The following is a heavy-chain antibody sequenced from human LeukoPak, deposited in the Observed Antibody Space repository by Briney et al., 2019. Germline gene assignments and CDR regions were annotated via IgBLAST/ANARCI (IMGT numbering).Heavy chain of an antibody. J-gene: IGHJ4*02. CDR3: TRGGELMNY. CDR2: IYTSGST. V-gene: IGHV4-4*08. D-gene: IGHD1-26*01. CDR1: GGSVSGYY. Sequence: PSETLSLTCTVSGGSVSGYYCNWIRQPPGKGLEWIGRIYTSGSTNYNPSLKSRVTISIDASKNQFSLRLSSVTAADTAVYYCTRGGELMNYWGQGTLVTVSS.